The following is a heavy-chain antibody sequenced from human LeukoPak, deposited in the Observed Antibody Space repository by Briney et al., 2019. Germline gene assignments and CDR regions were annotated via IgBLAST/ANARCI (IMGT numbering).Heavy chain of an antibody. CDR3: VKGEVRGYKKRGVDY. CDR2: VSNNGDST. J-gene: IGHJ4*02. D-gene: IGHD5-18*01. CDR1: GFTFNKYV. Sequence: GGSLRFSCSASGFTFNKYVTHWVRQAPDKGLEYVSGVSNNGDSTYYADSVKGRFTISRDNSKNTLYLQMSSLRAEDTAAYYCVKGEVRGYKKRGVDYWGQGTLVTVSS. V-gene: IGHV3-64D*06.